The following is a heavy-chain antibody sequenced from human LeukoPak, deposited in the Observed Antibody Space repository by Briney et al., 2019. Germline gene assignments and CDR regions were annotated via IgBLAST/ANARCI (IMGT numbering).Heavy chain of an antibody. J-gene: IGHJ4*02. CDR2: ISNSSSYI. V-gene: IGHV3-21*01. CDR1: GFTFSSYS. CDR3: GRDEYSSGYYYDY. Sequence: GGSLTRYCAASGFTFSSYSRNWVRQAPGKGLEWVSSISNSSSYIYYEDSVKGRFTIYRYNAKNSLYLQMNSLRARDTAVFSCGRDEYSSGYYYDYWGQGTLVTVSS. D-gene: IGHD3-22*01.